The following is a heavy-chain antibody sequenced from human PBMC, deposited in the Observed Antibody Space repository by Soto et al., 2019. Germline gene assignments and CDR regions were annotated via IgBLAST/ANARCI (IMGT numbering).Heavy chain of an antibody. D-gene: IGHD4-4*01. CDR3: ATLTTYYYYYMYV. J-gene: IGHJ6*03. CDR2: ISGSGGST. Sequence: EVQLLESGGGLVQPGGSLRLSCAASGFTFSSYAMSWVRQAPGKGLEWVSAISGSGGSTYYADSVKGRFTIFRDNSKTALYLQMNSLRAEDTAVYYCATLTTYYYYYMYVWGKGTTVTVSS. V-gene: IGHV3-23*01. CDR1: GFTFSSYA.